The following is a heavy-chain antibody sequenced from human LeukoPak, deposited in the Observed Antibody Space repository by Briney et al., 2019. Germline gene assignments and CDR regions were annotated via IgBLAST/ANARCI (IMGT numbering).Heavy chain of an antibody. CDR3: ATVRDIVVGGGPYYFDY. V-gene: IGHV1-2*02. CDR2: SNRHNGDT. D-gene: IGHD2-15*01. Sequence: ASLKVSCKASGDTFIGYYLHWVRQARGQGLEGKGGSNRHNGDTNYAQRFQGRVTMTRDTSITTAYMELNRLKSDATAVYYCATVRDIVVGGGPYYFDYWGQGTLVTVSS. CDR1: GDTFIGYY. J-gene: IGHJ4*02.